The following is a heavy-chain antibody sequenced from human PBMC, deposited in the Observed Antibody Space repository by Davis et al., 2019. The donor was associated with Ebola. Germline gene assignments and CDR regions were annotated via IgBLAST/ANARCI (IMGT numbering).Heavy chain of an antibody. D-gene: IGHD1-7*01. J-gene: IGHJ4*02. CDR3: ARASEELREDY. CDR1: GYTFTSYA. Sequence: AASVKVSCKASGYTFTSYAMHWVRQAPGQRLEWMGWINAGNGNTKYSQKFQGRVTITRDTSASTAYMELSRLRSDDTAVYYCARASEELREDYWGQGTLVTVSS. CDR2: INAGNGNT. V-gene: IGHV1-3*01.